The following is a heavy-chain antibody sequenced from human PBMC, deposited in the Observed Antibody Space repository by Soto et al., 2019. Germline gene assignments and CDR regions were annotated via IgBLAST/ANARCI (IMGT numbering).Heavy chain of an antibody. J-gene: IGHJ2*01. D-gene: IGHD4-17*01. Sequence: EVQLLESGGGLVQPGGTLRLSCAASGFTFSRYAMNWVRQALGKGLEWVSVISGSGGSTYYADSVKGRFTISRDNSKNTLYLQMNSLRAEDTAVYYCAKRTVGWYFDLWGRGTLVTVSS. CDR1: GFTFSRYA. V-gene: IGHV3-23*01. CDR3: AKRTVGWYFDL. CDR2: ISGSGGST.